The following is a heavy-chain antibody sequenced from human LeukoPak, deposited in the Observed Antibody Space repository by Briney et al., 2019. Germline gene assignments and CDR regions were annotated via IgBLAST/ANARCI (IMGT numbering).Heavy chain of an antibody. CDR3: TTCAPNRYWFAP. J-gene: IGHJ5*02. V-gene: IGHV4-59*08. D-gene: IGHD2-2*01. CDR1: EGSISHDY. Sequence: SETLSLTCNISEGSISHDYWVWLRQPPGKGLEWIAYIDYSGYTDYNPSVKSRVTMSIDTSKGQFTLHLRSVSAADTAIYYCTTCAPNRYWFAPWGQGIQVTVSS. CDR2: IDYSGYT.